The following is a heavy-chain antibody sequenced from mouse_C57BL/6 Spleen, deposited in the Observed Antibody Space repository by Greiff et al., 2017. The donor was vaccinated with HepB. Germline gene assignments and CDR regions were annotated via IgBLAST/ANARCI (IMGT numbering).Heavy chain of an antibody. Sequence: EVKLMESGPGLVKPSQSLSLACTVTGYSITSGYGWNWIRQFPGNKLEWMGYISYSGSTNYNPSLKSRISITRDTSKNHFFLQLNSVTTDDTATYYCARTARIKYWGQGTTLTVSS. D-gene: IGHD1-2*01. J-gene: IGHJ2*01. CDR3: ARTARIKY. CDR1: GYSITSGYG. CDR2: ISYSGST. V-gene: IGHV3-2*02.